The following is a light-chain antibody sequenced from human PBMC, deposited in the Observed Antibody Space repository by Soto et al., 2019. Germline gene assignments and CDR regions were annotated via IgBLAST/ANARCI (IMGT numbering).Light chain of an antibody. CDR2: EVN. CDR3: SSYGGGATFYV. J-gene: IGLJ1*01. Sequence: QSALTQPASVSGSPGQSITFSCTGTSSDVGSYNLVSWYQHHPGKAPKLMIYEVNKRPSGVSNRFSGSKSGNTASLTIYRLQPEDEADYYCSSYGGGATFYVFGTGTKVTVL. CDR1: SSDVGSYNL. V-gene: IGLV2-23*02.